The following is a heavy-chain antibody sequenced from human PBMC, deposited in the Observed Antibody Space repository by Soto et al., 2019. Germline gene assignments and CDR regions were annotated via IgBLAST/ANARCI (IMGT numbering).Heavy chain of an antibody. D-gene: IGHD3-16*01. Sequence: PSATLSLTCNVSGGSISNYYWIWVRQSPEKGLEWIGYMYYNGNINYNPSLKSRVTISIDTSKNQFSLTLKSVTAADTAVYYCASGGNWFGPWGQGVLVTVSS. J-gene: IGHJ5*02. CDR1: GGSISNYY. V-gene: IGHV4-59*01. CDR3: ASGGNWFGP. CDR2: MYYNGNI.